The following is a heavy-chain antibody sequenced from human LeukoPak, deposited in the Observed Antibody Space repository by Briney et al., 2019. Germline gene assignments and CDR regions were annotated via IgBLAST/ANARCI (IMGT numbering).Heavy chain of an antibody. CDR3: ARIRYFDWLPPRRWYFDY. V-gene: IGHV4-61*02. CDR2: IYTSGST. Sequence: SETLSLTCTVSGGSISSGSYYWSWIRQPAGKGLEWIGRIYTSGSTNYNPSLKSRVTISVDTSKNQFSLKLSPVTAADTAVYYCARIRYFDWLPPRRWYFDYWGQGTLVTVSS. CDR1: GGSISSGSYY. D-gene: IGHD3-9*01. J-gene: IGHJ4*02.